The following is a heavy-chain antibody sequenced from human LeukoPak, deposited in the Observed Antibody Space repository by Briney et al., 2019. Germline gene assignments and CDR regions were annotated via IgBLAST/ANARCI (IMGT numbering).Heavy chain of an antibody. V-gene: IGHV3-11*04. CDR3: ARTKEMATISYFDS. J-gene: IGHJ4*02. CDR2: IDSSGSTI. D-gene: IGHD5-24*01. CDR1: GFTFSDYN. Sequence: PGGSLRLSCAASGFTFSDYNMRWIRQAPGKGLEWVSYIDSSGSTIHYADSVKGRFTISRDNAKNSLYLQMNSLRAEDTAVYYCARTKEMATISYFDSWGQGTLVTVSS.